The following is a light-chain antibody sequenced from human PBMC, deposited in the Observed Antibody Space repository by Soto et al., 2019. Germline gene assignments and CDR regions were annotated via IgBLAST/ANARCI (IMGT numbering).Light chain of an antibody. J-gene: IGKJ1*01. CDR2: AAS. Sequence: DIQMTQSPSSLSASVGDRVTITCRASQSINNFLNWYQQKPGKAPNLLIFAASNLQSGLPSRFSGSGSGTDFTLTISSLQPEDFATYFCQQYGISPVTFGQGTKVDIK. V-gene: IGKV1-39*01. CDR1: QSINNF. CDR3: QQYGISPVT.